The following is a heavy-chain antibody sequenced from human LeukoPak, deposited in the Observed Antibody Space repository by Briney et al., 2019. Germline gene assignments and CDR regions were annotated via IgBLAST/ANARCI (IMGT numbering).Heavy chain of an antibody. Sequence: PSETLSLTCAVYGGSFSGYYWSWIRQPPGKGLEWIGEINHSGSTNYNPSLKSRVTISVDTSKNQFSLKLSSVTAADTAVYYWARGVLQLLYVMDDAFDIWGQGTMVTVSS. CDR2: INHSGST. J-gene: IGHJ3*02. D-gene: IGHD2-2*02. V-gene: IGHV4-34*01. CDR3: ARGVLQLLYVMDDAFDI. CDR1: GGSFSGYY.